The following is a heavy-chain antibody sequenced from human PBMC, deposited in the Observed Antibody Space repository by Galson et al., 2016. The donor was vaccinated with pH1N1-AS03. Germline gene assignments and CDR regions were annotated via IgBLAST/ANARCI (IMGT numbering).Heavy chain of an antibody. CDR3: ARGGGSSLDY. J-gene: IGHJ4*02. CDR1: GGTFSRST. Sequence: SVKVSCKASGGTFSRSTISWVRQAPGQELEWMGWINPSSGGTKYAQKFQGRVTMTRDTSISTAFMELSRLTSDDTAVYFCARGGGSSLDYWGQGTLVPVSS. V-gene: IGHV1-2*02. D-gene: IGHD1-26*01. CDR2: INPSSGGT.